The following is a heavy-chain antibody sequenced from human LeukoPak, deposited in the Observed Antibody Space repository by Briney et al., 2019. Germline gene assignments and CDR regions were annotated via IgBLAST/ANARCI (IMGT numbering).Heavy chain of an antibody. J-gene: IGHJ4*02. D-gene: IGHD6-13*01. CDR1: GFSFSSSW. CDR2: IKQDGSET. Sequence: PGGSLRLSCAASGFSFSSSWMNWVRQAPGKGLEWVASIKQDGSETYYVDSVKGRFSISRDNAKKSLYLQMNSLRAEDTAVYYCAKYYSSSWHLFDYWGQGTLVTVSS. V-gene: IGHV3-7*01. CDR3: AKYYSSSWHLFDY.